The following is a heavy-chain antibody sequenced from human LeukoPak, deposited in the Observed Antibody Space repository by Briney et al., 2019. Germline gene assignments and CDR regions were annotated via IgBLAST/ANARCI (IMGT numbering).Heavy chain of an antibody. CDR1: RFPFSTYG. CDR3: GKDFSYYDSSGSGPDY. D-gene: IGHD3-22*01. CDR2: IWYDGSNK. J-gene: IGHJ4*02. Sequence: PGRSLRLSCAASRFPFSTYGMHWVRQAPGRGLEWVAFIWYDGSNKYYADSVKGRFTISRDNSKNTLYLQMNSLRVEDTAVYYCGKDFSYYDSSGSGPDYWGQGTLVTVSS. V-gene: IGHV3-33*06.